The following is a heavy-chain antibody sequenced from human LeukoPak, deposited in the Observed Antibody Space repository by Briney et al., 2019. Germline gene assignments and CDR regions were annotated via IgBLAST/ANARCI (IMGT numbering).Heavy chain of an antibody. CDR2: INWNGGST. V-gene: IGHV3-20*04. CDR3: ARARSGSYYSDY. CDR1: GFTFDDYG. Sequence: GGSLRLSCAASGFTFDDYGMSWVRQAPGKGLKWVSGINWNGGSTGYADSVKGRFTISRDNAKNSLYLQMNSLRAEDTALYYCARARSGSYYSDYWGQGTLVTVSS. J-gene: IGHJ4*02. D-gene: IGHD1-26*01.